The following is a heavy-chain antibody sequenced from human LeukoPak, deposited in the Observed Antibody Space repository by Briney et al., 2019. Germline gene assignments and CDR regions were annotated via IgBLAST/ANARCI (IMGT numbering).Heavy chain of an antibody. Sequence: GASVKVSCKASGYTFTSYGTSWVRQAPGQGLEWMGWISAYNGNTNYAQKLQGRVTMTTDTSTSTAYMELRSLRSDDTAVYYCARGSVVVGSGSYYTYWGQGTLVTVSS. V-gene: IGHV1-18*01. CDR2: ISAYNGNT. CDR3: ARGSVVVGSGSYYTY. D-gene: IGHD3-10*01. J-gene: IGHJ4*02. CDR1: GYTFTSYG.